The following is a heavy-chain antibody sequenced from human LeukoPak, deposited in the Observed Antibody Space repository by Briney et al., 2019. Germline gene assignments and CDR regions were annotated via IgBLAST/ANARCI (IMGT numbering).Heavy chain of an antibody. J-gene: IGHJ4*02. D-gene: IGHD6-6*01. V-gene: IGHV5-51*01. CDR3: ASHDSSSLEVFDY. CDR2: IYPGDSDT. Sequence: GESLKISCKGSGYSFTSYWIGWVRRMPGKGLEWMGIIYPGDSDTRYSPSFQGQVTISADQSISTAYLQWSSLKASDTAMYYCASHDSSSLEVFDYWGQGTLVTVSS. CDR1: GYSFTSYW.